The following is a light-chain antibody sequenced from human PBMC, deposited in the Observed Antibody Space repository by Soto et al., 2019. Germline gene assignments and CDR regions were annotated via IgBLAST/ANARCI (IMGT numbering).Light chain of an antibody. CDR1: QSLLYSSKNY. Sequence: DIVMTQSPDSLAVSLGERATINCKSSQSLLYSSKNYLAWYQQKPGQPPRLLLYWASAWEPGVPDRFSGSGSGTDFTLTISSLQAEDVGVYYCQQYFSTPLTFGGGTKVEIK. CDR2: WAS. CDR3: QQYFSTPLT. V-gene: IGKV4-1*01. J-gene: IGKJ4*01.